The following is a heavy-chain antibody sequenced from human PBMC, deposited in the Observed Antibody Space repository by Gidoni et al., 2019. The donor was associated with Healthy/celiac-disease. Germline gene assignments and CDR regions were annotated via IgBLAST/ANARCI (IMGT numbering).Heavy chain of an antibody. J-gene: IGHJ4*02. V-gene: IGHV4-4*02. CDR2: IYHSGST. CDR3: ASYGDYSEAGFDY. CDR1: GGSLSSSNC. D-gene: IGHD4-17*01. Sequence: QVQLQESAPGLVKPSGTLSLTCAVSGGSLSSSNCGSWVRQPPGKGLEWIGEIYHSGSTNYNPSLKSQVTISVDKSKNQFSLKLSSVTAADTAVYYCASYGDYSEAGFDYWGQGTLVTVSS.